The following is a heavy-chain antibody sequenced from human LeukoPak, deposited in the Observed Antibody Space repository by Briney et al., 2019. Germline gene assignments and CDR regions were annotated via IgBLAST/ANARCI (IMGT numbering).Heavy chain of an antibody. CDR3: ARGPYYDSSGYYPNDY. J-gene: IGHJ4*02. V-gene: IGHV4-59*01. D-gene: IGHD3-22*01. CDR2: IYYSGST. CDR1: DGSISSYY. Sequence: KASETLSLTCTVSDGSISSYYWSWIRQPPGKGLEWIGYIYYSGSTNYNPSLKSRVTISVDTSKNQFSLKLSSVTAADTAVYYCARGPYYDSSGYYPNDYWGQGTLVTVSS.